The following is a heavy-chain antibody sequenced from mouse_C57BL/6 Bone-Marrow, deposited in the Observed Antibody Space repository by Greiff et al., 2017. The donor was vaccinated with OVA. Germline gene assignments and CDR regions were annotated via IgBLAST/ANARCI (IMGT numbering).Heavy chain of an antibody. J-gene: IGHJ2*01. CDR3: ARRYYGSSPHW. Sequence: EVKLQESGPELVKPGASVKMSCKASGYTFTDYNMHWVKQSHGKSLEWIGYINPNNGGTSYNQKFKGKATLTVNKSSSTAYMELRSLTSEDSAVYYCARRYYGSSPHWWGQGTTLTVSS. V-gene: IGHV1-22*01. CDR2: INPNNGGT. D-gene: IGHD1-1*01. CDR1: GYTFTDYN.